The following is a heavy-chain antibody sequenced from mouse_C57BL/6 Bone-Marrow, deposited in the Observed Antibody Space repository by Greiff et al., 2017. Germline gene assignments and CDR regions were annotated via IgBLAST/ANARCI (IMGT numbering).Heavy chain of an antibody. D-gene: IGHD2-3*01. V-gene: IGHV14-4*01. J-gene: IGHJ3*01. Sequence: VQLQQSGAELVRPGASVKLSCTASGFTIKDDYMHWVKQRPEQGLEWIGWIDPENGDTEYASKFQGKATITADTSSNTAYLQLSSLTSEDTAVYYCTTYDGYYWFAYWGQGTLVTVSA. CDR3: TTYDGYYWFAY. CDR2: IDPENGDT. CDR1: GFTIKDDY.